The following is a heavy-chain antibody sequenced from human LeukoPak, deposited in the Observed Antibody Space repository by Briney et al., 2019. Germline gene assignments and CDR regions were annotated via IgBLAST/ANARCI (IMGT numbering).Heavy chain of an antibody. CDR2: ISSSGTYI. V-gene: IGHV3-21*01. CDR1: GFTFSSYS. Sequence: GGSLRLSCAASGFTFSSYSMNWVRQAPGKGLEWGSSISSSGTYIYYSDSVKGRFTISRDNAKNSLYLQINSLRAEDTAVYFCARDPDRSLRYLNYFDFWGQGTLVTVSS. J-gene: IGHJ4*02. CDR3: ARDPDRSLRYLNYFDF. D-gene: IGHD3-9*01.